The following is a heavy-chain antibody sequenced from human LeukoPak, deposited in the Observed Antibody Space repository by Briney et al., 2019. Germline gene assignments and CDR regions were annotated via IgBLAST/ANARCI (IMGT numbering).Heavy chain of an antibody. D-gene: IGHD1-26*01. CDR1: GFTFGNYA. CDR2: ITHNVGTQ. CDR3: ARDAQSGAFSDFDY. Sequence: PGTSLRLSCEASGFTFGNYAIHWGRQGPGEGLEWVAIITHNVGTQYYADSVKGRFTISRDNYQSTVFLQMNSLRPEDTAVYYCARDAQSGAFSDFDYWGQGTLVTVSS. V-gene: IGHV3-30-3*01. J-gene: IGHJ4*02.